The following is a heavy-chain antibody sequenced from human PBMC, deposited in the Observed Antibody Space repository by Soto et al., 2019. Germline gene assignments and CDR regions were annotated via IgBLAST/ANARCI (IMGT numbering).Heavy chain of an antibody. D-gene: IGHD6-19*01. V-gene: IGHV3-7*01. Sequence: GGSLRLSCAASGFTFSSYWMIWVRQAPGKGLEWVANIKQDGSEKYYVDSVRGRFNISRDNAKNSLYMKLNSLRAEDTAVYYCARAPRRWLVPFVDYWGQGTLVTVSS. CDR2: IKQDGSEK. J-gene: IGHJ4*02. CDR1: GFTFSSYW. CDR3: ARAPRRWLVPFVDY.